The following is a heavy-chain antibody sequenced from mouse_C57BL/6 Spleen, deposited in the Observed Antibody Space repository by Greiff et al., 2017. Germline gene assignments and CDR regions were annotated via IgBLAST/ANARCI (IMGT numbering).Heavy chain of an antibody. CDR3: ARRPYYEGYYAMDY. J-gene: IGHJ4*01. CDR1: GYTFTSYW. CDR2: IDPSDSYT. V-gene: IGHV1-69*01. Sequence: VQLQQPGAELVMPGASVKLSCKASGYTFTSYWMHWVKQRPGQGLEWIGEIDPSDSYTNYNQKFKGKSTLTVDKSSSTTYMQLSSLTSEDSAVYYSARRPYYEGYYAMDYWGQGTSVTVSS. D-gene: IGHD2-10*01.